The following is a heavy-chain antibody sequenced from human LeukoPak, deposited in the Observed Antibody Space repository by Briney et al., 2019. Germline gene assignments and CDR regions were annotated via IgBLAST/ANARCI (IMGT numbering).Heavy chain of an antibody. CDR2: VNGPGGST. CDR3: AKNDGYHYWFFDY. CDR1: GFPLRKFC. Sequence: GSLRPSLAAPGFPLRKFCMSLGRSAPGEGPGGGSSVNGPGGSTWYADSVKGRFTISRDSSKNTLFLQMNSLRAEDTAVYYCAKNDGYHYWFFDYWGRGTLVTVSS. D-gene: IGHD5-24*01. J-gene: IGHJ4*02. V-gene: IGHV3-23*01.